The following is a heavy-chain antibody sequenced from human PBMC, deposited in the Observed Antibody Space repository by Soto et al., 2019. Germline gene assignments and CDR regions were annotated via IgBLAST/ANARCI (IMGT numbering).Heavy chain of an antibody. CDR2: IYYTGST. D-gene: IGHD2-15*01. Sequence: QVQLQESGPGLVKPSQTLSLSCSVSGGSISSGDYYWSWIRQPPGKGLEWIGYIYYTGSTYYNPSLKSRVTISGDTSKNQFALNLSSVTAADTAVYYCARVGYCSGDTCYLAWFDPWGQGTLVTVSS. CDR3: ARVGYCSGDTCYLAWFDP. J-gene: IGHJ5*02. CDR1: GGSISSGDYY. V-gene: IGHV4-30-4*01.